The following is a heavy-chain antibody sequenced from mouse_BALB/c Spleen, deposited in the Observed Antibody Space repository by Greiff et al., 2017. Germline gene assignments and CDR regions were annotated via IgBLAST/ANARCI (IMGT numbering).Heavy chain of an antibody. Sequence: VKLMASGPGLVAPSQSLSITCTASGFSLTCSGVSWVRQPPGKGLEWLGVIWGDGSTNYHSALISRLSISKDNSKSQVFLKLNSLQTDDTATYYCAKGGKGYAMDYWGQGTSVTVSS. J-gene: IGHJ4*01. CDR2: IWGDGST. CDR3: AKGGKGYAMDY. D-gene: IGHD2-1*01. CDR1: GFSLTCSG. V-gene: IGHV2-3*01.